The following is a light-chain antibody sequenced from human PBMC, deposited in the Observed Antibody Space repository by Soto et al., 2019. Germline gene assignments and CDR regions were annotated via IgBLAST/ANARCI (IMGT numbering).Light chain of an antibody. CDR2: GNR. J-gene: IGLJ1*01. Sequence: QSVLTQPPSVSGAPGQRVTLSCTGNSSNLGAGYDVHWYQQLPGAAPKLVIFGNRNRPSGVPERFSGSKSGTSASLAITGLRSEDETDYYCAAWDDSLNGYVFGTGTKLTVL. V-gene: IGLV1-40*01. CDR1: SSNLGAGYD. CDR3: AAWDDSLNGYV.